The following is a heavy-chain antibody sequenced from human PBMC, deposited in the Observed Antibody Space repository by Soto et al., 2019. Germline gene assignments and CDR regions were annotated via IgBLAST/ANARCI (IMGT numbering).Heavy chain of an antibody. CDR2: ISYDGSNK. Sequence: PGGSLRLSCAASGFTFSSYAMHWVRQAPGKGLEWVAVISYDGSNKYYADSVKGRFTISRDNSKNTLYLQMNSLRAEDTAVYYCARDSDSVWGQGTLVTVSS. CDR1: GFTFSSYA. D-gene: IGHD2-21*01. V-gene: IGHV3-30-3*01. CDR3: ARDSDSV. J-gene: IGHJ4*02.